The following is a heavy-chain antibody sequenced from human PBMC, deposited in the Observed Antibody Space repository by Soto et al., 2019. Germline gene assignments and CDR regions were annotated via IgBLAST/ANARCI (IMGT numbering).Heavy chain of an antibody. CDR1: GGSISSSSYY. CDR2: IYYSGST. V-gene: IGHV4-39*01. CDR3: ARGTYFYDSSGYLERGYFDY. D-gene: IGHD3-22*01. J-gene: IGHJ4*02. Sequence: QLQLQESGPGLVKPSETLSLTCTVSGGSISSSSYYWGWIRQPPGKGLEWIGSIYYSGSTYYNPSLKSRDTISVYTSMNQFSLKLSSVTGADTAVYYCARGTYFYDSSGYLERGYFDYWGQGTLVTVSS.